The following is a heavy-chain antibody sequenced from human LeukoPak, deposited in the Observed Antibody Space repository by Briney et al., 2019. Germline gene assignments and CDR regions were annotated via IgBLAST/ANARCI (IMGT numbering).Heavy chain of an antibody. CDR1: GFTFSDYH. J-gene: IGHJ5*02. Sequence: GGSLRLSCAASGFTFSDYHMTWIRQAPGKGLEWVSYISGSSIYTRYADSVKGRFTISRDNAKNSLYLQMNSLRAEDTALYYCVRAIGFDPWGQGTLVTVSS. V-gene: IGHV3-11*05. CDR3: VRAIGFDP. CDR2: ISGSSIYT.